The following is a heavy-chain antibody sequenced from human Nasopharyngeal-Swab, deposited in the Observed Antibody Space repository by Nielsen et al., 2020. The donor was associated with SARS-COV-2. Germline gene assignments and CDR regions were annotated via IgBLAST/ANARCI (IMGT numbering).Heavy chain of an antibody. J-gene: IGHJ4*02. CDR1: GFTFSSYG. D-gene: IGHD3-10*01. V-gene: IGHV3-30*02. CDR2: IRYDGSNK. CDR3: AKDSGLLWFGISDY. Sequence: GESLKISCAASGFTFSSYGMHWVRQAPGKGLEWVAFIRYDGSNKYYADSVKGRFTISRDNSKNTLYLQMNSRRAEDTAVYYCAKDSGLLWFGISDYWGQGTLVTVSS.